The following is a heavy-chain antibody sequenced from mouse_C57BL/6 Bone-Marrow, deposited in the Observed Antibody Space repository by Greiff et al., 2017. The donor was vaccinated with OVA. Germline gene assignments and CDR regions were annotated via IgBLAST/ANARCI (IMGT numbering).Heavy chain of an antibody. CDR1: GFTFSSYG. CDR2: ISSGGSYT. V-gene: IGHV5-6*02. J-gene: IGHJ1*03. Sequence: DVKLVESGGDLVKPGGSLKLSCAASGFTFSSYGMSWVRQTPDKRLEWVATISSGGSYTYYPDSVKGRFTISRDNAKNTLYLQMSSLKSEDTAMYYCARRGYAFYWYFDVWGTGTTVTVSS. D-gene: IGHD2-2*01. CDR3: ARRGYAFYWYFDV.